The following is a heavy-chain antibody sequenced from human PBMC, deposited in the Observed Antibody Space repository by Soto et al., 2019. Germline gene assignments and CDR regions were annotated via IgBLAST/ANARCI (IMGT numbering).Heavy chain of an antibody. J-gene: IGHJ6*02. CDR3: AMVDNVVTPTPQAV. CDR1: GYIFVKYG. V-gene: IGHV1-18*01. D-gene: IGHD3-16*02. Sequence: QVQLVQSGDEVKKPGASVKVSCKASGYIFVKYGIAWVRQAPGQGLEWMGWISPYTGNTHSASKVQGRLPMTTDTSTSTAYRELGSLTSDETAVDCCAMVDNVVTPTPQAVGGQGTTVTASS. CDR2: ISPYTGNT.